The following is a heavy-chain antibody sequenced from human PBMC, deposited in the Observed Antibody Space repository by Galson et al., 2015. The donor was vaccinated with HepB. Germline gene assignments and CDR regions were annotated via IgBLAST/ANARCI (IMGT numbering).Heavy chain of an antibody. V-gene: IGHV3-11*06. CDR1: GFTFSDYY. J-gene: IGHJ4*02. D-gene: IGHD4-17*01. Sequence: SLRLSCAASGFTFSDYYVSWIRQAPGKGLEWISYISQSGTYTDYADSVKGRFTISRDNAQNSLYLQINSLRAEDTAVYYCARVADADYGDHSHFDSWGQGTLVTVSS. CDR2: ISQSGTYT. CDR3: ARVADADYGDHSHFDS.